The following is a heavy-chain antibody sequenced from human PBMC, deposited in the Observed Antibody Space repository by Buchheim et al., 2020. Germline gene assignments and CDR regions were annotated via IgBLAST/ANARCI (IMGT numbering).Heavy chain of an antibody. J-gene: IGHJ5*02. CDR1: GYSFSSYG. CDR2: INTYNGFT. Sequence: QSQVVQSGSEVKKPGASVTLSCKASGYSFSSYGITWVRRAPGQGLEWIGWINTYNGFTKHAQKFQGRVTLTTDRPTSTAYMELRSLRSDDTAVYHCARVNSGSAPGRWLDAWGQGTL. D-gene: IGHD1-26*01. V-gene: IGHV1-18*01. CDR3: ARVNSGSAPGRWLDA.